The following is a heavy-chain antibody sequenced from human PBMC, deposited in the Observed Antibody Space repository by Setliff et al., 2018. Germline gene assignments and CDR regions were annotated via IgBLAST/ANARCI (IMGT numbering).Heavy chain of an antibody. D-gene: IGHD3-3*01. V-gene: IGHV4-61*02. CDR1: GDSISRAMYY. CDR2: IYTDGST. J-gene: IGHJ6*03. Sequence: PSETLSLTCTVSGDSISRAMYYWSWLRQSAGKGLGCIGRIYTDGSTKYNPSLNSRVTLLIDTAKNQISLRLSSVTAADTAVYFCARVTGFLYMDVWGKGTTVTVSS. CDR3: ARVTGFLYMDV.